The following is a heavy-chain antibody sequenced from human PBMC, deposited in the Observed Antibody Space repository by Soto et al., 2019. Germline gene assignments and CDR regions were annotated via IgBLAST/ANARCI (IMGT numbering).Heavy chain of an antibody. CDR2: IYPGDSDT. Sequence: PGESLKISCKGSGYSFTSYWIGWVRQMPGKGLEWMGIIYPGDSDTRYSPSFQGQVTISADKFISTAYLQWSSLKASDTAMYYCARHLTAGSGYFDWLPGYWGQGTLVTVSS. V-gene: IGHV5-51*01. D-gene: IGHD3-9*01. J-gene: IGHJ4*02. CDR3: ARHLTAGSGYFDWLPGY. CDR1: GYSFTSYW.